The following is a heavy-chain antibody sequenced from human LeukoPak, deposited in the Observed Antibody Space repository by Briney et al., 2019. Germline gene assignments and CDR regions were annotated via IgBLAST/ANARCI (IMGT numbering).Heavy chain of an antibody. V-gene: IGHV4-59*08. D-gene: IGHD3-22*01. CDR2: IHYSGST. CDR1: GGSISSYY. Sequence: PSETLSLTCTVSGGSISSYYWSWIRQPPGKGLEWIAYIHYSGSTNYNPSLKRRVTISVDTSKNQFSLKLSSVTAADTAVYYCARVRFYNSSGGLALDNWGQGTLVTVSS. CDR3: ARVRFYNSSGGLALDN. J-gene: IGHJ4*02.